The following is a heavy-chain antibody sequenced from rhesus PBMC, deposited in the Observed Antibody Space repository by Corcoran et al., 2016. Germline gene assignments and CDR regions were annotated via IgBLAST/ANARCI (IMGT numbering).Heavy chain of an antibody. CDR2: ISFDGSKK. CDR1: GFTFGSFG. CDR3: TRDGNSGSWNSY. J-gene: IGHJ4*01. D-gene: IGHD6-25*01. Sequence: EVQLVESGGGLVQPGGSLRLSCEASGFTFGSFGLHWVRQAPGKGLEGVAVISFDGSKKYYTDSVKDRFTMTRDTSTSTAYMELSSLRSEDTAVYYCTRDGNSGSWNSYWGQGVLVTVSS. V-gene: IGHV3-54*02.